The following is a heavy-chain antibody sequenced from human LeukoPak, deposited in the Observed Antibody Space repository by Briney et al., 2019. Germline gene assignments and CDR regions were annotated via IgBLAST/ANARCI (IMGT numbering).Heavy chain of an antibody. CDR3: AKGMRSPLN. D-gene: IGHD4/OR15-4a*01. Sequence: GGSLRLSCAASGFTFSSYAMTWVRQAPGKGLEWVSTITGGGLHTYYGDSVKGRFTISRDNSKNTVYLEMNSLRAEDTAFYYRAKGMRSPLNWGQGTLVTVSS. J-gene: IGHJ4*02. CDR2: ITGGGLHT. V-gene: IGHV3-23*01. CDR1: GFTFSSYA.